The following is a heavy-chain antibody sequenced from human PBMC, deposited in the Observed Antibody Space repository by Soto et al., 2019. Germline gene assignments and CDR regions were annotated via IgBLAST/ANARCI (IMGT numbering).Heavy chain of an antibody. Sequence: EVQLVESVGGLVQPGGSLRLSCAASGFTFSSYIMNWVRQAQGKGLEWASYISSSSSTIYYADYVKGRFTISRDNVKDSLYLQINSLRDEDAAVYYCARDYYGLGRKWRGAFDIWGQGTMVTVSS. CDR1: GFTFSSYI. J-gene: IGHJ3*02. CDR2: ISSSSSTI. CDR3: ARDYYGLGRKWRGAFDI. D-gene: IGHD3-10*01. V-gene: IGHV3-48*02.